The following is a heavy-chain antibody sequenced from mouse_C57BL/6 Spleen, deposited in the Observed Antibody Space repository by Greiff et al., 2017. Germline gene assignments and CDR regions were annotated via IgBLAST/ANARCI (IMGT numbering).Heavy chain of an antibody. CDR1: GYTFTSYT. CDR3: ARFDGNYVFAY. J-gene: IGHJ3*01. D-gene: IGHD2-1*01. Sequence: QVQLQQSGAELARPGASVKMSCKASGYTFTSYTLPWVKQRPGQGLEWIGYINPSSGYTKYNQKFKDKATLTADKSSSTAYMQLSSLTSEDSAVYYCARFDGNYVFAYWGQGTLVTVSA. V-gene: IGHV1-4*01. CDR2: INPSSGYT.